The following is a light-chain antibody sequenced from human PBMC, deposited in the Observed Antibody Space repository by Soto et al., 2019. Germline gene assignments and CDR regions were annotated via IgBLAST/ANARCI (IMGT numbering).Light chain of an antibody. CDR1: TSNVGSNT. CDR3: AAWDDSLSGYV. J-gene: IGLJ1*01. CDR2: SNN. V-gene: IGLV1-44*01. Sequence: QSVLTQPPSASGTPGQRVTISCSGSTSNVGSNTVNWYQQLPGTAPKLLIYSNNKRPSGVPARFSGSKSGTSASLAISGLQSEDEADYYCAAWDDSLSGYVFGTGTKLTVL.